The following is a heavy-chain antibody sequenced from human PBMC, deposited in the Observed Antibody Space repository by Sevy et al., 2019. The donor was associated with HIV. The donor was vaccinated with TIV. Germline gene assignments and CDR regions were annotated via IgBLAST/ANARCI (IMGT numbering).Heavy chain of an antibody. CDR1: GFTFSSYA. Sequence: GGSLRLSCAASGFTFSSYAMSWVRQAPGKGLEWVSAISGSGGSTYYADSVKGRFTISRDNSKNTLYLQMNSLRAEDTAVYYGAKDGEGSSGWYRWFDYWGQGTLVTVSS. V-gene: IGHV3-23*01. D-gene: IGHD6-19*01. CDR3: AKDGEGSSGWYRWFDY. J-gene: IGHJ4*02. CDR2: ISGSGGST.